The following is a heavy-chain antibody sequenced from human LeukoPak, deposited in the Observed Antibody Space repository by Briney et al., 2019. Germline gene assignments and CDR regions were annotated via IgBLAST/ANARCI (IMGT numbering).Heavy chain of an antibody. CDR2: IYTGGNT. D-gene: IGHD3-22*01. CDR3: ARGDDSGYYDYFDY. V-gene: IGHV3-53*01. J-gene: IGHJ4*02. Sequence: GGSLRLSCAASGFTVDSNYLSWVRQAPGKGLEWVSTIYTGGNTYYAASVKGRFTISRDFSKNTVFLHMNSLRAEDTAMYYCARGDDSGYYDYFDYWGRGALVTVSS. CDR1: GFTVDSNY.